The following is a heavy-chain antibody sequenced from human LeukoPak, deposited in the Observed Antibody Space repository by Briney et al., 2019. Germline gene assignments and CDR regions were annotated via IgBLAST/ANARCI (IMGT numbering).Heavy chain of an antibody. D-gene: IGHD6-13*01. V-gene: IGHV4-59*01. Sequence: SETLSLTCTVPGGSISSYYWSWIRQPPGKGLEWIGYIYYSGSTNYNPSLKSRVTISVDTSKNQFSLKLSSVTAADTAVYYCARGGIAAAGYYYYGMDVWGQGTTVTVSS. J-gene: IGHJ6*02. CDR2: IYYSGST. CDR1: GGSISSYY. CDR3: ARGGIAAAGYYYYGMDV.